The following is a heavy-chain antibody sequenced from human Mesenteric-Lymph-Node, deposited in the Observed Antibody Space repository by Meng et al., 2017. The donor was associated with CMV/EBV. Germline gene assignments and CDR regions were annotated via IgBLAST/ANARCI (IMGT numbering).Heavy chain of an antibody. D-gene: IGHD3-10*01. CDR3: ARRRSSGSYYDY. CDR2: INPSGGST. CDR1: GYTFTSYY. Sequence: CKATGYTFTSYYMQWVRQAPGQGIEWMGIINPSGGSTSYAQKFQGRVTMTRDTSTSTVYMELSSLRSEDTAVYYCARRRSSGSYYDYWGQGTLVTVSS. V-gene: IGHV1-46*01. J-gene: IGHJ4*02.